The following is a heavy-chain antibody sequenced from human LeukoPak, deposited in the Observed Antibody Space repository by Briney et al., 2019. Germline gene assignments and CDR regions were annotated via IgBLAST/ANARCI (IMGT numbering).Heavy chain of an antibody. D-gene: IGHD4-17*01. Sequence: GASVKVSCKASGYTFTSYAMNWVRQAPGQGLEWMGWINTNTGNPTYAQGFTGRFVFSLDTSVSTAYLQISSLKAEDTAVYYCARDLTHLGRYGDSQGVKLYYFDYWGQGTLVTVSS. V-gene: IGHV7-4-1*02. J-gene: IGHJ4*02. CDR3: ARDLTHLGRYGDSQGVKLYYFDY. CDR2: INTNTGNP. CDR1: GYTFTSYA.